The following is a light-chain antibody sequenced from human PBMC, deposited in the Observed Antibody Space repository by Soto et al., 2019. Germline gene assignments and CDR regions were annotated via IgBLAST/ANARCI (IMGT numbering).Light chain of an antibody. CDR1: QGISSY. CDR2: EAS. CDR3: QQYNSYSVT. V-gene: IGKV1-5*03. Sequence: IQLTPSPSSLSASVVDRVTITCRASQGISSYLAWYQQKPGKAPNLLIYEASSLESGVPSRFSGSGSGTEFTLTISSLQPDDFATYYCQQYNSYSVTFGQGTRLEIK. J-gene: IGKJ5*01.